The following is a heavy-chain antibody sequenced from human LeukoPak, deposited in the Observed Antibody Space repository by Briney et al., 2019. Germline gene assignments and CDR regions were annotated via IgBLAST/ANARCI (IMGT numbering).Heavy chain of an antibody. V-gene: IGHV1-18*01. CDR3: ATAVDYDNVWGSYPTDY. D-gene: IGHD3-16*01. Sequence: ASVKVSCKASGYTFTSYGITWVRRAPGQGLEWMGWISIYNGNTNYVQKLQGRVTMTTDTSTSTAYMELRSLRFDDTAVYYCATAVDYDNVWGSYPTDYWGQGTLVTVSS. J-gene: IGHJ4*02. CDR2: ISIYNGNT. CDR1: GYTFTSYG.